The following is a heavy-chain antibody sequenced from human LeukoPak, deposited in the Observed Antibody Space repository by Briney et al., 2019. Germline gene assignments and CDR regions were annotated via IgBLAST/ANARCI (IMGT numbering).Heavy chain of an antibody. CDR2: ISSSSSYI. Sequence: PGGSLRLSCAASGFTFSSYSMNWVRQAPGKGLEWVSSISSSSSYIYYADSVKGRFTISRDNAKNSLYLQTNSLRAEDTAVYYCARDVYNWNYFDYWGQGTLVTVSS. J-gene: IGHJ4*02. V-gene: IGHV3-21*01. CDR3: ARDVYNWNYFDY. CDR1: GFTFSSYS. D-gene: IGHD1-20*01.